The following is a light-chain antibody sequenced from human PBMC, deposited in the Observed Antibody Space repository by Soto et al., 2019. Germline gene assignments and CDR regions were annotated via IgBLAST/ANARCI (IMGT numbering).Light chain of an antibody. CDR3: QQGYSTPWT. V-gene: IGKV1-39*01. CDR1: QSISSY. J-gene: IGKJ1*01. Sequence: DIQMTQSPSSLSASVGDRVTITCRSSQSISSYLNWYQQKPGKAPKLLIYAASSLQSGAPSRFSGSGSGTDFTLTINSLQPEDFATYYCQQGYSTPWTFGQGAKVDIK. CDR2: AAS.